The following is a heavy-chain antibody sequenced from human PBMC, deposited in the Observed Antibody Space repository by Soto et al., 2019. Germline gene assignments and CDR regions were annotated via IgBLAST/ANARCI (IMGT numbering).Heavy chain of an antibody. J-gene: IGHJ5*02. CDR1: GFNVSYNY. CDR2: IHSDGGT. Sequence: EVQLVETGGGLIQPGGSLRLSCAASGFNVSYNYMSWVRQAPGKGLEWVSIIHSDGGTYYADSVKGRFTISRDNSRNTVYLQMNSLRAEDTAVYYCGSIAVAEGFDPWGQGTVVTVSS. V-gene: IGHV3-53*02. D-gene: IGHD6-19*01. CDR3: GSIAVAEGFDP.